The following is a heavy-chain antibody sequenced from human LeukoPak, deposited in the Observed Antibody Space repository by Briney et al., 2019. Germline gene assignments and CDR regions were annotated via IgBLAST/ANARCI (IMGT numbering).Heavy chain of an antibody. V-gene: IGHV3-23*01. CDR3: AKGESFAFAT. D-gene: IGHD2-21*01. CDR1: GFTFSRYD. J-gene: IGHJ3*02. Sequence: PGESLRLSCTTSGFTFSRYDMQWVRQAPGKGLEWVSGISRSGPTYYRDSVRGRFTISRDNSKNTLYLQMNSLRAEDTAVYYCAKGESFAFATWGQGTMVTVSS. CDR2: ISRSGPT.